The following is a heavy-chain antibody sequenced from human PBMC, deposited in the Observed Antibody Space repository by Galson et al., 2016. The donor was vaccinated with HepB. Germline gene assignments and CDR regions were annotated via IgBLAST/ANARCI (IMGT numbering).Heavy chain of an antibody. V-gene: IGHV4-61*01. Sequence: ETLSLTCSVSGGSAIIGRHYWTWIRQPPGKGLEWIGYVHYSGNTKYNPSLKSRVSISVDTSNSQFSLNLTSVSAADTAIYYCARESIVGATGYFDYWGPGARVTVSS. J-gene: IGHJ4*02. CDR2: VHYSGNT. CDR3: ARESIVGATGYFDY. CDR1: GGSAIIGRHY. D-gene: IGHD1-26*01.